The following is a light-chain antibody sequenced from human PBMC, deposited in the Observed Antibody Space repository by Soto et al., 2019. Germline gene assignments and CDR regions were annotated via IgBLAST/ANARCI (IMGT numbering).Light chain of an antibody. CDR2: DTS. J-gene: IGKJ4*01. V-gene: IGKV3-11*01. Sequence: EIVLTQSPAILSLSPGERATLSCRASQSVTSYLAWYQHKPDQAPRLLIYDTSDRATGIPARFSGSGSGTDFTLTISSLEPEDFAVYYCQQRSEWPLTFGGGTKVEIK. CDR1: QSVTSY. CDR3: QQRSEWPLT.